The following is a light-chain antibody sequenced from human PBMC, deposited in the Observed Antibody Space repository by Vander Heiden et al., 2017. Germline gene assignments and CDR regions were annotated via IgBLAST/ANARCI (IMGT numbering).Light chain of an antibody. CDR1: HDISNF. Sequence: DIQMTQSPSTLSASVGDRVTITCQASHDISNFLNWYQQKPGKAPKLLIYGTSSLETGVPSRFSGSGSGADFTVTISSLQPEDIATYYCQQYDNLPITFGQGTRLEIK. CDR3: QQYDNLPIT. J-gene: IGKJ5*01. CDR2: GTS. V-gene: IGKV1-33*01.